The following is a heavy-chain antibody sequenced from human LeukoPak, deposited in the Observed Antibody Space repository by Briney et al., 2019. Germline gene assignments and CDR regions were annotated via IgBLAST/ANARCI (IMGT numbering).Heavy chain of an antibody. Sequence: PGGSLRLSCAASGFTFSSYAMHWVRQAPGKGLEWVAVISYDGSNKYYADSVKGRFTISRDNSKNTLYLQMNSLRAEDTAVYYCVLEWERRTFDYWGQGTLVTVSS. CDR1: GFTFSSYA. CDR3: VLEWERRTFDY. V-gene: IGHV3-30-3*01. D-gene: IGHD1-26*01. CDR2: ISYDGSNK. J-gene: IGHJ4*02.